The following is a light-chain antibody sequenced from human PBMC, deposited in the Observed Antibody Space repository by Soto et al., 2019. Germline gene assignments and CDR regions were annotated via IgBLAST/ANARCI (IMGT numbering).Light chain of an antibody. J-gene: IGKJ4*01. CDR3: LQAYSFPLT. V-gene: IGKV1-12*01. CDR1: QGISSW. Sequence: DIQMTQSPSSVSASVGDRVTITCRASQGISSWLVWYQQKPGKAPNLLIYAASSLRSGVPSRFTGSGSGTDFTLTITGLQPEDLATYYCLQAYSFPLTFGGGTKVEIK. CDR2: AAS.